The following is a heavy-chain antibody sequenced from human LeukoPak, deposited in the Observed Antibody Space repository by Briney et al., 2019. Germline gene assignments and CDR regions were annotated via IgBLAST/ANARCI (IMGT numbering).Heavy chain of an antibody. CDR3: ASWKNDFWSGYLGY. Sequence: GASVKVSCKASGGTFSSYAISWVRQAPGQGLEWMGGIIPIFGTANYAQKFQGRVTITADESTSTAYMELSSLRSEDTAVYYCASWKNDFWSGYLGYWGQGTLVTVSS. J-gene: IGHJ4*02. D-gene: IGHD3-3*01. CDR2: IIPIFGTA. CDR1: GGTFSSYA. V-gene: IGHV1-69*13.